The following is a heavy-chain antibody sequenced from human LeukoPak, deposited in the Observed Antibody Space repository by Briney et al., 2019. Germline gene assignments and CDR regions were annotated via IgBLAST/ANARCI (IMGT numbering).Heavy chain of an antibody. V-gene: IGHV4-34*01. D-gene: IGHD6-19*01. CDR1: GGSFSGYY. Sequence: SETLSLTCAVYGGSFSGYYWSWTRQPPGKGLEWIGEINHSGSTNYNPSLKSRVTISVDTSKNQFSLKLSSVTAADTAVYYCAKLAVAARTAIFDYWGQGTLVTVSS. CDR2: INHSGST. CDR3: AKLAVAARTAIFDY. J-gene: IGHJ4*02.